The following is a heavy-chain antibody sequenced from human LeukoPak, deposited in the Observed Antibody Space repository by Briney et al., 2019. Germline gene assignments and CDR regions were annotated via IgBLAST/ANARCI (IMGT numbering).Heavy chain of an antibody. CDR1: GFTFSSYS. Sequence: GGSLRLSCAASGFTFSSYSMNWVRRAPGKGLEWVSSISSSSSYIYYADSVKGRFTISRDNAKNSLYLQMNSLRAEDTAVYYCARDQGRQPAGYFQHWGQGTLVTVSS. CDR3: ARDQGRQPAGYFQH. D-gene: IGHD3-10*01. J-gene: IGHJ1*01. V-gene: IGHV3-21*01. CDR2: ISSSSSYI.